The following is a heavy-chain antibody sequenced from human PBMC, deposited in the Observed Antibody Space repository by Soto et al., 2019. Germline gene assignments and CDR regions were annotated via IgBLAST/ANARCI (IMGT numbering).Heavy chain of an antibody. J-gene: IGHJ6*03. CDR2: INPNSGGT. Sequence: QVQLVQSGAEVKKPGASVKVSCKASGYTFTGYYMHWVRQAPGQGLEWMGWINPNSGGTNYAQKFQGWVTMTRDTSISTAYMELSRLRSDDTAVYYCARGARLGMYYYGSGSPCYMDVWGKGTTVTVSS. CDR1: GYTFTGYY. V-gene: IGHV1-2*04. D-gene: IGHD3-10*01. CDR3: ARGARLGMYYYGSGSPCYMDV.